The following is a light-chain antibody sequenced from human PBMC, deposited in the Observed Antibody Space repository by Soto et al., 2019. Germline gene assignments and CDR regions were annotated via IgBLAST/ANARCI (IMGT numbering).Light chain of an antibody. CDR2: DVT. CDR1: SSDVGAYNY. V-gene: IGLV2-14*03. J-gene: IGLJ1*01. Sequence: QSALTQPASVSGSPGQSITISCIGTSSDVGAYNYVSWYQQHPGKAPKLMIYDVTNRPSGVSNRFSGSKSGNAASLTISGLQAEDYADYFCTSYITSSTSYVFGNETKVTVL. CDR3: TSYITSSTSYV.